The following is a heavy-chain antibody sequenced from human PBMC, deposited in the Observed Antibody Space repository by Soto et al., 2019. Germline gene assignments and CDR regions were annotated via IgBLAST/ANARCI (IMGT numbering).Heavy chain of an antibody. D-gene: IGHD6-19*01. CDR2: ISGSGGST. CDR3: AKDLDSIAVAGTGYFQH. V-gene: IGHV3-23*01. Sequence: PGGSLRLSCAASGFTFSSYAMSWVRQAPGKGLEWVSAISGSGGSTYYADSVKGRFTISRDNSKNTLYLQMNSLRAEDTAVYYCAKDLDSIAVAGTGYFQHWGQGTLVTVSS. CDR1: GFTFSSYA. J-gene: IGHJ1*01.